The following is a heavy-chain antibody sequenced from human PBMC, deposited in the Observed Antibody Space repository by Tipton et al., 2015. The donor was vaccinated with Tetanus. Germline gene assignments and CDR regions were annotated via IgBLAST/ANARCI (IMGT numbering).Heavy chain of an antibody. CDR3: VRDILYIGSHYYFDY. CDR2: ISWSGDTM. Sequence: SLRLSCAASGFRLSDYQMTWIRQAPGKGLEWVSYISWSGDTMFYADSVRGRFTISRDNAKNSLYLQMSSLRAADTAVYYCVRDILYIGSHYYFDYWGQGTLVTVSS. CDR1: GFRLSDYQ. V-gene: IGHV3-11*01. J-gene: IGHJ4*02. D-gene: IGHD1-26*01.